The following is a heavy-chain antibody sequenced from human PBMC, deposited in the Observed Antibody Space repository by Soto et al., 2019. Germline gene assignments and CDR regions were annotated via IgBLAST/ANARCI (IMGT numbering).Heavy chain of an antibody. J-gene: IGHJ3*02. Sequence: ASVKVSCKASGYTFSNYAMHWVRQAPGQRLEWMGWINVVNGDTKYSQKFQGRVTIIRDTSASTAYMELSSLRSEDTAVYYCARTVDIGATITPPCAFDIWGQGTMVIVSS. D-gene: IGHD5-12*01. V-gene: IGHV1-3*01. CDR3: ARTVDIGATITPPCAFDI. CDR1: GYTFSNYA. CDR2: INVVNGDT.